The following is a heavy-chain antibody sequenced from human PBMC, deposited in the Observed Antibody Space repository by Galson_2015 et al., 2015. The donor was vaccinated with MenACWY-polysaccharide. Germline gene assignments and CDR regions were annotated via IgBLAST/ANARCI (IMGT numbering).Heavy chain of an antibody. CDR1: GFTFSTYA. CDR3: VKNGYTGSSYGYFD. D-gene: IGHD3-10*01. Sequence: SLRLSCAASGFTFSTYAMHWVRQAPGQGLEWMATISSSGDDKYYADSVKGRFTISRGNSNNTLYLEMSSLRAGDTAVYYCVKNGYTGSSYGYFD. CDR2: ISSSGDDK. J-gene: IGHJ4*03. V-gene: IGHV3-30*18.